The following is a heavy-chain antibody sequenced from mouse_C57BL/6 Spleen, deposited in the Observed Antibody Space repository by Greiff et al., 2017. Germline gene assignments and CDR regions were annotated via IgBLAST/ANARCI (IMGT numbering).Heavy chain of an antibody. V-gene: IGHV1-69*01. D-gene: IGHD1-1*01. J-gene: IGHJ2*01. CDR2: IDPSDSYT. CDR3: ARWGSTTVVADY. CDR1: GYTFTSYW. Sequence: VQLQQPGAELVMPGASVKLSCKASGYTFTSYWMHWVKQRPGQGLEWIGEIDPSDSYTNYNQKFKGKSTLTVDKSSSTAYMQLSSLTSEDSAVYYCARWGSTTVVADYWGQGTTLTVSS.